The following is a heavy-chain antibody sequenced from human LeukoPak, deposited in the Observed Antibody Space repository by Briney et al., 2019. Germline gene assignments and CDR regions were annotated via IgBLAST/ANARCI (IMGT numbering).Heavy chain of an antibody. Sequence: PSETLSLTCAVYGGSFSGYYWSWIRQPPGKGLEWIGEINHSGSTNYNPSLKSRVTISVGTSKNQFSLKLSSVTAAGTAVYYCARGARYFDWLLYNAFDIWGQGTMVTVSS. D-gene: IGHD3-9*01. J-gene: IGHJ3*02. V-gene: IGHV4-34*01. CDR2: INHSGST. CDR3: ARGARYFDWLLYNAFDI. CDR1: GGSFSGYY.